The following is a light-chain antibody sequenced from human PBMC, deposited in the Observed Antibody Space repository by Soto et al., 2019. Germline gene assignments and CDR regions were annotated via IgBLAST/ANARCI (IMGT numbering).Light chain of an antibody. V-gene: IGLV1-51*01. CDR2: XXX. CDR3: GTWDSSLRV. Sequence: QSVLTQPPSVSAAPGQKVTISCSGSSSNIGNNYVSWYQQLPGTAPKLLXXXXXXXXXXXXXXXXXXKSGTSATLGITGLXXXDXXDYYCGTWDSSLRVFGGGTKLTVL. J-gene: IGLJ2*01. CDR1: SSNIGNNY.